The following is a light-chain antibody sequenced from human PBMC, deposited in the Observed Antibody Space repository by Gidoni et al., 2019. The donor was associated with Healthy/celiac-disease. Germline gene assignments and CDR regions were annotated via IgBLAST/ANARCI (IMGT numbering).Light chain of an antibody. CDR2: AAS. V-gene: IGKV1-39*01. CDR1: QSISSY. Sequence: DIQMTPSPSSLSASVGDRVNITCRASQSISSYLNWYQQKPGKAPKLLIYAASSLQSGVPSRFSGSGSGTDFTLTISSLQPEDFATYYCQQSYSTPVFGPGTKVDIK. CDR3: QQSYSTPV. J-gene: IGKJ3*01.